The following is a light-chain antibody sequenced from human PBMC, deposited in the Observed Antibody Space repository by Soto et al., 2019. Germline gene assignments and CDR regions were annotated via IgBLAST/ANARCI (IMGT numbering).Light chain of an antibody. CDR2: DAS. V-gene: IGKV3-20*01. CDR1: QSLSSSC. CDR3: QQCGGAPLT. J-gene: IGKJ4*01. Sequence: EIVLTQSPGTLSLSPGERAALSCRASQSLSSSCLAWYQQRPGQAPRLLIYDASTRATGIPDRFSGSGSGTDFTLTISRLEPEDGAVYFCQQCGGAPLTFGGGTKVEIK.